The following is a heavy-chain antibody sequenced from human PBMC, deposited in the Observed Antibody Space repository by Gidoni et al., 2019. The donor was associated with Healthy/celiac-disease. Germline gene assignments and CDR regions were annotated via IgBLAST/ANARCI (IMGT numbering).Heavy chain of an antibody. CDR3: ARGDCSGGSCEGDAFDI. V-gene: IGHV4-59*01. CDR2: IYYSGST. D-gene: IGHD2-15*01. CDR1: GGPISSYY. J-gene: IGHJ3*02. Sequence: QVQLQESGPGLGKPSETLSLTCTVPGGPISSYYWSWIRQPPGKGLEWIGYIYYSGSTNYNTSIKRRVTISVDTSKNQFSLKLSSVTAAETAVYYCARGDCSGGSCEGDAFDIWGQGTMVTVSS.